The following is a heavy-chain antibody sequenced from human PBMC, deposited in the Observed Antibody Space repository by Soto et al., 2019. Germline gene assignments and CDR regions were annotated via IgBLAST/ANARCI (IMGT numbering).Heavy chain of an antibody. CDR1: GGSISSGGYS. V-gene: IGHV4-30-2*01. CDR2: IYHSGST. D-gene: IGHD6-6*01. Sequence: SETLSLTCAVSGGSISSGGYSWSWIRQPPGKGLEWIGYIYHSGSTYYNPSLKSRVTISVDRSKNQFSLKLSSVTAADTAVYYCARGRPSADRGANDAFDIWGQGTMVTFSS. CDR3: ARGRPSADRGANDAFDI. J-gene: IGHJ3*02.